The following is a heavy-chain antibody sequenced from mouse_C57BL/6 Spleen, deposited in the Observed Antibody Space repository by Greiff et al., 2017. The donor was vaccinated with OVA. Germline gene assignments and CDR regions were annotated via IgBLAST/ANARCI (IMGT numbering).Heavy chain of an antibody. D-gene: IGHD2-4*01. Sequence: QVQLQQPGAELVKPGASVKLSCKASGYTFTSYWMHWVKQRPGQGLEWIGMIHPNSGSTNYNEKFKSKATLTVDKSSSTAYMQRSSLTSEDSAVYYCARRDYDYDGRDYWGQGTTLTVSS. V-gene: IGHV1-64*01. CDR3: ARRDYDYDGRDY. CDR2: IHPNSGST. J-gene: IGHJ2*01. CDR1: GYTFTSYW.